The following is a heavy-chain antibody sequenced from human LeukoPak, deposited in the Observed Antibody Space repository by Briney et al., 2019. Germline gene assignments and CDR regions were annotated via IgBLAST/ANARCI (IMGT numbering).Heavy chain of an antibody. CDR2: ISYDGNKK. J-gene: IGHJ5*02. Sequence: EGSLRLSCAASGFTFSRYGMHWVRQAPGKGLEWEALISYDGNKKFYADSVKGRFTISRDNSKSTVSLQMNSLRPEDTAVYYCAGYHGSGSYSAWFDLWGQGTLVTVSS. V-gene: IGHV3-30*03. CDR3: AGYHGSGSYSAWFDL. D-gene: IGHD3-10*01. CDR1: GFTFSRYG.